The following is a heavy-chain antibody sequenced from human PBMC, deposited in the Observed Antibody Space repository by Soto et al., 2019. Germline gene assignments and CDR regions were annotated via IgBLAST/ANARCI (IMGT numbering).Heavy chain of an antibody. V-gene: IGHV3-74*01. CDR3: VRDNWNSY. CDR2: VTSDGSST. D-gene: IGHD1-1*01. Sequence: GGPLRLSCAASGFTFSSYWMHWVRQAPGKGLVWVSRVTSDGSSTNYADSVKGRFTISRDNAKNTLYLQMNSLRAEDTAVYYCVRDNWNSYWGQGTLVTVSS. J-gene: IGHJ4*02. CDR1: GFTFSSYW.